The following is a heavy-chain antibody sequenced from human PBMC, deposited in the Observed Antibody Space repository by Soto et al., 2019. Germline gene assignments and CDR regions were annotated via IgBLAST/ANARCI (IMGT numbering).Heavy chain of an antibody. CDR1: GFTFSSYG. CDR3: AKVLLGDYYYGMDV. CDR2: ISYDGSNK. V-gene: IGHV3-30*18. J-gene: IGHJ6*02. Sequence: ESGGGVVQPGRSLRLSCAASGFTFSSYGMHWVRQAPGKGLEWVAVISYDGSNKYYADSVKGRFTISRDNSKNTLYLQMNSLRAEDTAVYYCAKVLLGDYYYGMDVWGQGTTVTVSS. D-gene: IGHD3-10*01.